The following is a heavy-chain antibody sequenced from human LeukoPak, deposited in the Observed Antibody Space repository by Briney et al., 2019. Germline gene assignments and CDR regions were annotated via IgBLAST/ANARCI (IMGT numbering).Heavy chain of an antibody. D-gene: IGHD6-13*01. Sequence: ASVKVSCKASGYTFTGYYMHWVRQAPGQGLQWMGRMNPNSGGTNYAQKFQGRVTMTRDTSISTAYMELSRLRSDDTAVYYCAREPSIAADGTLEYWGQGTLVTVSS. V-gene: IGHV1-2*06. CDR2: MNPNSGGT. CDR3: AREPSIAADGTLEY. CDR1: GYTFTGYY. J-gene: IGHJ4*02.